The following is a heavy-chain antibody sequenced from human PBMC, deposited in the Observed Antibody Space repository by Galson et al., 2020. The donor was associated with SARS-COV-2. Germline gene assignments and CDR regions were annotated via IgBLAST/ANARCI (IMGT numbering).Heavy chain of an antibody. CDR2: LSHDGSEQ. CDR3: ARGAQEGGFDY. Sequence: GESLKISCAASGFTFNTYAMHWVRRAPGKGLEWVAVLSHDGSEQYYADSVKGRFTTSRDNSKNTLYLQMNSLRGEDTAVYYCARGAQEGGFDYWGQGTQVTVSP. V-gene: IGHV3-30-3*01. J-gene: IGHJ4*02. D-gene: IGHD2-15*01. CDR1: GFTFNTYA.